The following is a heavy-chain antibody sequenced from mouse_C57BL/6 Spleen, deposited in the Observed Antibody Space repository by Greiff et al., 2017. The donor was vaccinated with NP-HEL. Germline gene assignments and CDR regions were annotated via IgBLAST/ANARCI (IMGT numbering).Heavy chain of an antibody. Sequence: QVQLQQSGAELVRPGASVKMSCKASGYTFTSYNMHWVKQTPRQGLEWIGAIYPGNGDTSYNQKFKGKATLTVDKSSSTAYMQLSSLTSEDSAVYFCASIYYDYDGGDYYAMDYWGQGTSVTVSS. CDR1: GYTFTSYN. CDR2: IYPGNGDT. V-gene: IGHV1-12*01. D-gene: IGHD2-4*01. J-gene: IGHJ4*01. CDR3: ASIYYDYDGGDYYAMDY.